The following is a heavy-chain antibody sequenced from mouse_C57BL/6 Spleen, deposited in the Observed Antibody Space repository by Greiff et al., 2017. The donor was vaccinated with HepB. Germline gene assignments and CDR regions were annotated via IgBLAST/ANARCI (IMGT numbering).Heavy chain of an antibody. CDR1: GYSITSGYY. CDR3: ARERIYYGSSPYYYAMDY. V-gene: IGHV3-6*01. J-gene: IGHJ4*01. Sequence: EVQLQESGPGLVKPSQSLSLTCSVTGYSITSGYYWNWIRQFPGNKLEWMGYISYDGSNNYNPSLKNRISITRDTSKNQFFLKLNSVTTEDTATYYCARERIYYGSSPYYYAMDYWGQGTSVTVSS. CDR2: ISYDGSN. D-gene: IGHD1-1*01.